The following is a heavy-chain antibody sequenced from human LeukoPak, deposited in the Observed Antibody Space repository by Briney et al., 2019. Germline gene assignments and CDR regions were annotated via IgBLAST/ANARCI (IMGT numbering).Heavy chain of an antibody. CDR3: TATGDNTDF. CDR2: IRNKASTYAT. J-gene: IGHJ4*02. Sequence: GGSLRLSCAASGFSLTDSSVHGVRQASGKGLEWLGRIRNKASTYATAYAASVRGRFTISRDDSKHTAYLQMNSLKIDDTAVYYCTATGDNTDFWGQGTLVTVSS. V-gene: IGHV3-73*01. D-gene: IGHD1-1*01. CDR1: GFSLTDSS.